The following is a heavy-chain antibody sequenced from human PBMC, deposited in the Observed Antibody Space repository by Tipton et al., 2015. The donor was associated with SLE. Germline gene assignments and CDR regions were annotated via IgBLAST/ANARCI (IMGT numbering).Heavy chain of an antibody. V-gene: IGHV4-34*01. Sequence: LRLSCAVYGGSFSGYYWSWIRQPPGQGLEWIGEITHSGSANYSPSLKSRVTMSVDMSKNQFSLRLTSVTAADTAVYYCARTLGAIAHTVYDAFDIWGQGKMVTVSS. D-gene: IGHD1-26*01. CDR3: ARTLGAIAHTVYDAFDI. CDR2: ITHSGSA. J-gene: IGHJ3*02. CDR1: GGSFSGYY.